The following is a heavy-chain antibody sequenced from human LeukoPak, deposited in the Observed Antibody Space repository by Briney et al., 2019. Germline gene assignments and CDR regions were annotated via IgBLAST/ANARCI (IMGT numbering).Heavy chain of an antibody. CDR2: ISYDGSNE. CDR3: ARDRRAAAAGFDY. D-gene: IGHD6-13*01. Sequence: GRSLRLSCAASGFSFRTFGMHWVRQAPGKGLEWVAIISYDGSNEAYADSVKGRFSISRDNSKNTLYLQMNSLRPEDTAVYYCARDRRAAAAGFDYWGQGTLVTVSS. J-gene: IGHJ4*01. CDR1: GFSFRTFG. V-gene: IGHV3-30*03.